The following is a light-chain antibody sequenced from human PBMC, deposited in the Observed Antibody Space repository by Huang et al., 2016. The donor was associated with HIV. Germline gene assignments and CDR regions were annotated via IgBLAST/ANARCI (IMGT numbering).Light chain of an antibody. CDR1: QSVSSN. J-gene: IGKJ3*01. CDR2: GAS. V-gene: IGKV3-15*01. CDR3: QQYNDWPLFT. Sequence: EIVMTQSPATLSVFPGERATLSCRASQSVSSNLAWYQQKPGQAPRLLIYGASTRATGIPARFSGSGSGTEFTLTISSLQSEEFAVYYCQQYNDWPLFTFGPGTKVDIK.